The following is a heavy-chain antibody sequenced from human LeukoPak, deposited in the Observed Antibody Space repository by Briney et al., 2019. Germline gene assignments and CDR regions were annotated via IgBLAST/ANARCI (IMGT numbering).Heavy chain of an antibody. CDR3: AKDLESGGWAPTHFDY. D-gene: IGHD6-25*01. V-gene: IGHV3-30*02. CDR2: IRYDGTNK. Sequence: PGGSLRLSCAASGFTFTTYGMHWVRQAPGKGLEWVTFIRYDGTNKYYADSVKGRFTISSDHSTNTLYLQMDSLRAEDTAVYYCAKDLESGGWAPTHFDYWGQGTLVTVSS. J-gene: IGHJ4*02. CDR1: GFTFTTYG.